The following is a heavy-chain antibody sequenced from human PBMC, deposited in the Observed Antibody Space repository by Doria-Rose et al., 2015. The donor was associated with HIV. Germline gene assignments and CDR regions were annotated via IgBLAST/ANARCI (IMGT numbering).Heavy chain of an antibody. Sequence: ESGPGLVKPSQTLSLTCTVSGGSINSAGYYWSWLRHHPGKGLEWIGYIHHVWSTYDSPSLKSRVSISIDTSRDRFALRLRSVTAADSAVYYCARVRFDYGYVPITFYFDSWGRGSLVTVSS. CDR1: GGSINSAGYY. V-gene: IGHV4-31*03. J-gene: IGHJ4*02. CDR3: ARVRFDYGYVPITFYFDS. CDR2: IHHVWST. D-gene: IGHD4-17*01.